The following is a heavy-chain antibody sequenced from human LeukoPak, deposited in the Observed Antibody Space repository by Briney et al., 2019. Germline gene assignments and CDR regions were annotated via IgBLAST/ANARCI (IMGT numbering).Heavy chain of an antibody. CDR1: GGSISSSTYY. D-gene: IGHD6-19*01. CDR3: ARVGMVAGTFDY. CDR2: IYYSGSA. J-gene: IGHJ4*02. V-gene: IGHV4-39*07. Sequence: PSETLSLTRTVSGGSISSSTYYWGWIRQPPGKGLEWIGNIYYSGSAYYNPSLKSRVTISLDTSKNQFSLKLNSVTAADTAVYYCARVGMVAGTFDYWGQGTLVTVSS.